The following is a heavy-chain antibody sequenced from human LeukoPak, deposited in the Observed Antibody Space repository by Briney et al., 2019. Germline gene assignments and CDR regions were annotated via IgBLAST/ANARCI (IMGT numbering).Heavy chain of an antibody. J-gene: IGHJ4*02. CDR3: AKWGCSGVNCYPFAY. CDR2: IYYSGST. CDR1: GGSISSYY. Sequence: SETLSLTRTVSGGSISSYYWSWIRQPPGKGLEWIGYIYYSGSTNYNPSLKSRVTISVDTSKNQFSLKLSSVTAADTAVYYCAKWGCSGVNCYPFAYWGQGTLVTVSS. D-gene: IGHD2-15*01. V-gene: IGHV4-59*12.